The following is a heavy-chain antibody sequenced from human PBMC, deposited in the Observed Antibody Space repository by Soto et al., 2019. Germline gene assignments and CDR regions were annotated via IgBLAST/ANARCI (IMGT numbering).Heavy chain of an antibody. V-gene: IGHV2-5*01. J-gene: IGHJ6*01. Sequence: SGPTLVNPTQTLTLTCTFSGFSLSTNGGGVVWILQPPGKALECLALIYGNEDKRYSPSLKSSITITKDTSKNKVVLTMTNMDTVDTGTYYCARRPHWGMGGLGFWGPGTTVTLSS. CDR1: GFSLSTNGGG. CDR2: IYGNEDK. CDR3: ARRPHWGMGGLGF. D-gene: IGHD7-27*01.